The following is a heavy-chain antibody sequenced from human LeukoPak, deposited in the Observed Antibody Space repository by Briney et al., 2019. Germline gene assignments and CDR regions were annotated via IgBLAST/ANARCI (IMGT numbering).Heavy chain of an antibody. CDR2: ILGSGGGT. J-gene: IGHJ5*02. V-gene: IGHV3-23*01. D-gene: IGHD6-13*01. CDR1: GFTFSTYV. Sequence: GGSLRLSCAASGFTFSTYVMTWVRQAPGKGLEWVSAILGSGGGTYYADSVKGRFTISRDNSKNTLYLQMNSLRAEDTAVYYCAGRGIAHSWGQGTLVTVSS. CDR3: AGRGIAHS.